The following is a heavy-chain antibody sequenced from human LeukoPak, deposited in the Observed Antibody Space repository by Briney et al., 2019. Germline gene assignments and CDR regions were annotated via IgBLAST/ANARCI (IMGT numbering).Heavy chain of an antibody. V-gene: IGHV3-7*01. CDR3: ATNAVAGSY. CDR1: GFTFSIYW. D-gene: IGHD6-19*01. CDR2: INQDGSEK. Sequence: PGGSLRLSCAASGFTFSIYWINWFRQAPGRGLEWVAKINQDGSEKYYVDSVKGRFTISRDNAKKSLYLQINRLRVEDTAVYYCATNAVAGSYWGQGTLVTVSS. J-gene: IGHJ4*02.